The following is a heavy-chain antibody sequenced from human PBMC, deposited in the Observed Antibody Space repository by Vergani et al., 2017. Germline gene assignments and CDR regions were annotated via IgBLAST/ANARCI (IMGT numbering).Heavy chain of an antibody. J-gene: IGHJ4*02. Sequence: QVQLVESGGGVVQPGGSLRLSCAASGFTFSSYGMHWVRQAPGKGLEWVAGISYDGSNKYYADSVKGRFTISRDNSNNTLYLQMNSLRAEDTAVYYWATSSVGPPVGELFVPGGYWGQGTLVTVSS. D-gene: IGHD3-10*01. V-gene: IGHV3-30*03. CDR2: ISYDGSNK. CDR1: GFTFSSYG. CDR3: ATSSVGPPVGELFVPGGY.